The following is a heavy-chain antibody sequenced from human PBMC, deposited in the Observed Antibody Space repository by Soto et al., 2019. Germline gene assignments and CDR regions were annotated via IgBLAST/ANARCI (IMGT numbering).Heavy chain of an antibody. CDR1: GFCFRDHF. CDR3: ARNVWESDGYYYNYFDF. J-gene: IGHJ4*02. D-gene: IGHD3-22*01. V-gene: IGHV3-11*01. CDR2: ISSNGSVT. Sequence: PGRSLTLSRPASGFCFRDHFMSWIHPAPGKGLEWISYISSNGSVTSIADSVRGRFTVSRDNTKAALYLQMDSLSAEDTAVYYCARNVWESDGYYYNYFDFWGQGALVTVSS.